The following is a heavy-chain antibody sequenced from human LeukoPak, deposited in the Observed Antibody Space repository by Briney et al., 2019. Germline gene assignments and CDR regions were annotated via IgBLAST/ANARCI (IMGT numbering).Heavy chain of an antibody. J-gene: IGHJ4*02. D-gene: IGHD6-19*01. CDR3: AGGELAGTGY. Sequence: SETLSLTCTVSAGSITNYFWTWVRQSPGKGLEWIGYIRYNGGGDSNPSLKSRVTISLDTWNNQFSLRLTSVTAEDTAVYYCAGGELAGTGYWGQGTLVTVSS. V-gene: IGHV4-59*03. CDR2: IRYNGGG. CDR1: AGSITNYF.